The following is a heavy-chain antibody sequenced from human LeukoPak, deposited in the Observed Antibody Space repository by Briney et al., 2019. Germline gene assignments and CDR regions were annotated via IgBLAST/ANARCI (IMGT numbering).Heavy chain of an antibody. D-gene: IGHD3-10*01. CDR1: GYTFTGYY. V-gene: IGHV1-2*02. Sequence: ASVKVSCKASGYTFTGYYMHWVRQAPGQGVEWMGWINTNSGGTNYAQKFQGRVTMTRDTSISTAYMELSRLRSDDTAVYYCARDKKGWFGELLYLLDYWGQGSLVTVSS. CDR2: INTNSGGT. J-gene: IGHJ4*02. CDR3: ARDKKGWFGELLYLLDY.